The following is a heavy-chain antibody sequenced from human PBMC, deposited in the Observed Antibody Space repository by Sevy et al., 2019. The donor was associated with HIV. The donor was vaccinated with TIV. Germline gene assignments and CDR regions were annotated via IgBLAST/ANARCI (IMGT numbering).Heavy chain of an antibody. CDR3: ATESVFWHNFGY. Sequence: SETLSLTCAVSGYSISSGFYWGWVRQPPGKGLEYIGNMYHSGRSSFNPSLKSRVTISLDTSKNQFSLKLTSVTAADTAVYYCATESVFWHNFGYWGQGMLVTVSS. J-gene: IGHJ4*02. CDR2: MYHSGRS. V-gene: IGHV4-38-2*01. CDR1: GYSISSGFY.